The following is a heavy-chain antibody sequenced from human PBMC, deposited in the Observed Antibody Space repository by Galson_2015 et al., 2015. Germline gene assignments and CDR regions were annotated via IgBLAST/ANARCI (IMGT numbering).Heavy chain of an antibody. CDR3: STNTAGYYNFYMDV. V-gene: IGHV3-49*04. CDR1: GFTFGDYA. CDR2: IRSKAYGGGTT. D-gene: IGHD5-18*01. J-gene: IGHJ6*03. Sequence: SLRLSCATSGFTFGDYATSWVRQAPGKGLEWVGFIRSKAYGGGTTEFAASVKGRFSISRDDSKSIAYLRMNSLKTEDTAVYYCSTNTAGYYNFYMDVWGRGTTVTVSS.